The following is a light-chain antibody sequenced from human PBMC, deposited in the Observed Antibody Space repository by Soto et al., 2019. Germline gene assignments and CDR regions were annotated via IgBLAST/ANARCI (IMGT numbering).Light chain of an antibody. CDR1: QTVNSY. Sequence: DIVLTQSPATLSLSPGERATLSCRASQTVNSYLAWYQQKPGQAPRLLVYDISYRAAGVPARFSGSGSGTDFTLTISSLEPEDSAVYYCQQRRNWPRTFGQGTKVEIK. CDR3: QQRRNWPRT. J-gene: IGKJ1*01. V-gene: IGKV3-11*01. CDR2: DIS.